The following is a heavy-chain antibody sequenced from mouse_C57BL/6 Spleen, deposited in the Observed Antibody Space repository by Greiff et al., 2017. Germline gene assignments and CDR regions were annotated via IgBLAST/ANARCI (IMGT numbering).Heavy chain of an antibody. CDR3: VSCTFYYYAMDY. Sequence: QVTLKVSGPELVKPGASVKISCKASGYAFSSSWMNWVKQRPGKGLEWIGRIYPGDGDTNYNGKFKGKATLTADKSSSTAYMQLSSLTSEDSAVYFCVSCTFYYYAMDYWGQGTSVTVSS. CDR1: GYAFSSSW. D-gene: IGHD6-5*01. CDR2: IYPGDGDT. J-gene: IGHJ4*01. V-gene: IGHV1-82*01.